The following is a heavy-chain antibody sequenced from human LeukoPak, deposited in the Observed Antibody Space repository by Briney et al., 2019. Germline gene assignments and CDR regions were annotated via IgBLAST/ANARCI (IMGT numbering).Heavy chain of an antibody. CDR2: IYYNGST. J-gene: IGHJ3*02. V-gene: IGHV4-31*03. CDR1: GGSISSGGYY. D-gene: IGHD4-23*01. Sequence: SETLSLTCTVSGGSISSGGYYWSWIRQHPGKGLEWIGYIYYNGSTYYNPSLKSRVTISVDTSKNQFSLKLSSVTAADTAVYYCSRDRDGGNHDAFDIWGQGTMVTVSS. CDR3: SRDRDGGNHDAFDI.